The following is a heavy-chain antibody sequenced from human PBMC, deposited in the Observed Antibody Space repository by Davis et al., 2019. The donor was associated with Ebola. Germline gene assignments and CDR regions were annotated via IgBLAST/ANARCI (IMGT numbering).Heavy chain of an antibody. J-gene: IGHJ4*02. D-gene: IGHD2-2*01. V-gene: IGHV3-7*01. CDR1: GFTFSRDW. Sequence: GESLKISCVGSGFTFSRDWMTWLRQTPGKGLEWVANIKQDGSEKYYVDSVKGRFTISRDNAKISLFLQMNSLRVEDTAMYYCAGDGVAAASDYWGQGTMVTVSS. CDR2: IKQDGSEK. CDR3: AGDGVAAASDY.